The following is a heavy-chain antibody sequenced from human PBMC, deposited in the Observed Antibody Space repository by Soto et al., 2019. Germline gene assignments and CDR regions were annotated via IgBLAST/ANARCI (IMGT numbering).Heavy chain of an antibody. CDR2: IYSGGYT. Sequence: EVQLVESGGGLIQPGGSLRLSCAVSGFTVSNNYMSWVRQAPGKGLEGVSVIYSGGYTAYGDSVKGRFTISRDNSKNTLCRKGKSGGAADTAGFSGAGRPGGGGYWGQGTLVTVSS. CDR3: AGRPGGGGY. CDR1: GFTVSNNY. D-gene: IGHD1-26*01. V-gene: IGHV3-53*01. J-gene: IGHJ4*02.